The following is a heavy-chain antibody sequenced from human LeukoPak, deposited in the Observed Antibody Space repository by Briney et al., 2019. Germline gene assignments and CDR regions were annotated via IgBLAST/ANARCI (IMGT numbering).Heavy chain of an antibody. CDR1: GCTFSSYG. J-gene: IGHJ6*03. CDR2: IRYDGSNK. Sequence: VGSLRLSCGASGCTFSSYGMHWVRQAPGKGLEWGAVIRYDGSNKYYADSVKGRFTISRDNSKNTLYLQMNSLRSEDKAVYCCATGRHEDYYYYMDVWGKGNTVTVSS. V-gene: IGHV3-30*02. CDR3: ATGRHEDYYYYMDV.